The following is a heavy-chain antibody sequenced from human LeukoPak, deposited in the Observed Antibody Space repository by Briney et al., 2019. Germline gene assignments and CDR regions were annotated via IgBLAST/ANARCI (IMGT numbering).Heavy chain of an antibody. CDR3: ARGLGSSWYSYFDY. V-gene: IGHV4-59*08. Sequence: KPSETLSFTCTVSGGSISSYYWSWIRQPPGKGLEWIGYIYYSGSTNYNPSLKSRVTISVDTSKNQFSLKLSSVTAADTAVYYCARGLGSSWYSYFDYWGQGTLVTVSS. CDR1: GGSISSYY. CDR2: IYYSGST. J-gene: IGHJ4*02. D-gene: IGHD6-13*01.